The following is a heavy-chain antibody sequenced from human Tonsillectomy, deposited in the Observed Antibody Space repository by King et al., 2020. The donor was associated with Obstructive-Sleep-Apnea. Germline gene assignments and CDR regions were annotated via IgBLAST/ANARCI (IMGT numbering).Heavy chain of an antibody. Sequence: VQLQESGPGLVKPSETLSLTCTVSGASISSYCWSWIRQSAGKGLEWIGRMYTSGSTNYNPSLKSRVTMSGDTSKNQFSLKLNSVTAADTDVYYCARGTAIVGATSRAFDIWGQGTKVTVSS. CDR1: GASISSYC. J-gene: IGHJ3*02. V-gene: IGHV4-4*07. CDR2: MYTSGST. D-gene: IGHD1-26*01. CDR3: ARGTAIVGATSRAFDI.